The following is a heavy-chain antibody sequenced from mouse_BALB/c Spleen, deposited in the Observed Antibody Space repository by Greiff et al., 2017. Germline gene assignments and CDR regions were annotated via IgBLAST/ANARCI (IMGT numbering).Heavy chain of an antibody. CDR3: ATRWDYAMDY. CDR1: GYSITSGYY. D-gene: IGHD2-3*01. V-gene: IGHV3-6*02. Sequence: EVQLVESGPGLVKPSQSLSLTCSVTGYSITSGYYWNWIRQFPGNKLEWMGYISYDGSNNYNPSLKNRISITRDTSKNQFFLKLNSVTTEDTATYYCATRWDYAMDYWGQGTSVTVSS. CDR2: ISYDGSN. J-gene: IGHJ4*01.